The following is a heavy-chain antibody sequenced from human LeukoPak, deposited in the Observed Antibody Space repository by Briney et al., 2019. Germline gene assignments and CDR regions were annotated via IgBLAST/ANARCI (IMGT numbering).Heavy chain of an antibody. V-gene: IGHV3-48*01. CDR3: VREVSAWPKSWFDP. CDR2: ISSSSSTI. Sequence: GGSLRLSCAASGFTFSSYSMNWVRQAPGKGLEWVSYISSSSSTIYYADSVKGRFTISRDNSKNTVYLEMSSLRVEDTAVYHCVREVSAWPKSWFDPWGQGTLVIVSS. CDR1: GFTFSSYS. D-gene: IGHD3-3*01. J-gene: IGHJ5*02.